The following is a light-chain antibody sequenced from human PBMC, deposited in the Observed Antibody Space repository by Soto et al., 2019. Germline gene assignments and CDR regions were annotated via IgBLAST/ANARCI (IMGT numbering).Light chain of an antibody. J-gene: IGLJ2*01. CDR2: QDT. Sequence: SYELAQPPSVSVSPGQTATITCSGDKLGDKYACWYQQKPGLSPVLVIYQDTKRPSGIPERFSGSNSGNTATLTITGTQTVDEADYYCQAWDSSTAAVFGGGTKLTVL. V-gene: IGLV3-1*01. CDR3: QAWDSSTAAV. CDR1: KLGDKY.